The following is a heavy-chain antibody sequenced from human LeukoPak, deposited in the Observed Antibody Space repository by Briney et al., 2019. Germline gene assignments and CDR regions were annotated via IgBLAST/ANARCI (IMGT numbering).Heavy chain of an antibody. V-gene: IGHV3-21*01. CDR1: GFTFSSYN. CDR3: ARGGSWVDY. D-gene: IGHD3-10*01. J-gene: IGHJ4*02. Sequence: PGGSLRLSCAASGFTFSSYNMNWVRQAPGKGLEWVSSIPSSGSYIYYADSVKGRFSISRDNAKKSLYLQMNSLRAEDTAVYFCARGGSWVDYWGQGTLVTVSS. CDR2: IPSSGSYI.